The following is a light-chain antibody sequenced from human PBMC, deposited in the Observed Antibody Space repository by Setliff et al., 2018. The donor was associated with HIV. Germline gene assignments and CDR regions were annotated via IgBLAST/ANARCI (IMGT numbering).Light chain of an antibody. CDR2: DDN. J-gene: IGLJ1*01. Sequence: SYELTQPPSVSVAPGKTARITCGGNNIGSKSVHWYQQKPGQDPVLVVYDDNDRPSGIPERFSGSNSGNTATLTISRVEAGDEADYYCQVWDSSSDHHVFGTGTKVTVL. CDR1: NIGSKS. CDR3: QVWDSSSDHHV. V-gene: IGLV3-21*03.